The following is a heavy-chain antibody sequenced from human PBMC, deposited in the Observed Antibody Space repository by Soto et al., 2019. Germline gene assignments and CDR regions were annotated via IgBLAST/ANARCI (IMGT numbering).Heavy chain of an antibody. CDR2: ISYDGSNK. CDR1: GFTFSSYA. Sequence: QVQLVESGGGVVQPGRSLRLSCAASGFTFSSYAMHWVRQAPGQGLEWVALISYDGSNKYYADSVKGRFTISRDNSKKTPYMQMISLRPGDTAVYHCASDHGGTTLYFHGMEAWGQGTTVTVSS. V-gene: IGHV3-30-3*01. D-gene: IGHD1-7*01. CDR3: ASDHGGTTLYFHGMEA. J-gene: IGHJ6*02.